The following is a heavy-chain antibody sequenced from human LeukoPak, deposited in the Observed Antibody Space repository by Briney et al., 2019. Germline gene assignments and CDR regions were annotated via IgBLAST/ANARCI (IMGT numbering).Heavy chain of an antibody. V-gene: IGHV4-59*01. J-gene: IGHJ4*02. CDR1: GGSIRSNY. CDR2: MHYSGST. Sequence: SETLSLTCTVSGGSIRSNYWSWIRQPPGKGLEWIGYMHYSGSTSYNPSLKSRVTISVDTSKKQFSLQLSSLTAADTAVYHCAREGHFRDFDYWGQGTLVTVSS. CDR3: AREGHFRDFDY.